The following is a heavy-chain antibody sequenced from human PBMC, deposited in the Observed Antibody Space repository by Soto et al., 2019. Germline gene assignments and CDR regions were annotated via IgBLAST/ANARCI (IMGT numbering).Heavy chain of an antibody. CDR3: AGDRYGTVTTPFEF. Sequence: QVQLVESGGGVVQPGTSLRLSCAASGFTFFSYAMHWVRQAPGKGLEWLAVISYDGSDKNYPDSVKGRFTISRDNSKNTLYLPINSLRPEDTAAYYCAGDRYGTVTTPFEFWGQGTLVTVSS. V-gene: IGHV3-30-3*01. D-gene: IGHD4-17*01. CDR2: ISYDGSDK. CDR1: GFTFFSYA. J-gene: IGHJ4*02.